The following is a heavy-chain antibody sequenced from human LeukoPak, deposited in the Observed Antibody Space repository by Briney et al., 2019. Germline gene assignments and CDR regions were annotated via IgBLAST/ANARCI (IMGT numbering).Heavy chain of an antibody. J-gene: IGHJ4*02. D-gene: IGHD3-16*01. CDR2: INHSGST. V-gene: IGHV4-34*01. CDR3: ARGQDVTYYFDY. Sequence: SETLSLTCAVYGGSFSGYYWSWIRPPPGKGLEWIGEINHSGSTNYNPSLKSRVTISVDTSKNQFSLKLSSVTAADTAVYYCARGQDVTYYFDYWGQGTLVTVSS. CDR1: GGSFSGYY.